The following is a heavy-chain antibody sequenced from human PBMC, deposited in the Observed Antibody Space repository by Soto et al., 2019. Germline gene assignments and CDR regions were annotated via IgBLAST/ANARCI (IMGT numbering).Heavy chain of an antibody. CDR1: GCTFTGYY. D-gene: IGHD2-2*01. Sequence: ASVKVSCKASGCTFTGYYMHWVRQAPGQGLEWMGWINPNSGGTNYAQKFQGWVTMTRDTSISTAYMELSRLRSDDTAVYYCARGLSGCSSTSCYNWFDPWGQGTLVTVSS. CDR2: INPNSGGT. V-gene: IGHV1-2*04. J-gene: IGHJ5*02. CDR3: ARGLSGCSSTSCYNWFDP.